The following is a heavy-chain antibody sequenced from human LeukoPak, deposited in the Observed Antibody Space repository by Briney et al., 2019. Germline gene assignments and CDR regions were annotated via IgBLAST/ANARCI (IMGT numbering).Heavy chain of an antibody. CDR2: FDPEDGET. J-gene: IGHJ4*02. Sequence: ASVKVSCKVSGYTLTELSMHWVRQAPGKGLEWMGGFDPEDGETIYAQKFQGRVTMTEDTSTDTAYMELSSPRPEDTAVYYCATGLKYYYGSGDNYWGQGTLVTVSS. V-gene: IGHV1-24*01. CDR1: GYTLTELS. D-gene: IGHD3-10*01. CDR3: ATGLKYYYGSGDNY.